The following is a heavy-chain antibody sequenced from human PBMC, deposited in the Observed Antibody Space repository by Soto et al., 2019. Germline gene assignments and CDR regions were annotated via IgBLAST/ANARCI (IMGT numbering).Heavy chain of an antibody. CDR3: AKEVWSGPMDV. CDR1: GFTLSDAW. V-gene: IGHV3-30*18. CDR2: ISYDGSNK. Sequence: GGSLRLSCEVSGFTLSDAWMNWVRQAPGRGPEWVAVISYDGSNKNYADSVKGRFTISRDNSKNTQYLQMNSLRAEDTAVYYCAKEVWSGPMDVWGQGTTVTVSS. D-gene: IGHD3-3*01. J-gene: IGHJ6*02.